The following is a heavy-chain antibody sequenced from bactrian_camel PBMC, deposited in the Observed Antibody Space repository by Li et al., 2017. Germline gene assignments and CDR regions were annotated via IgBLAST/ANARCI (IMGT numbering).Heavy chain of an antibody. CDR3: APICQANAVLPADFKF. Sequence: HVQLVESGGGSVQAGGSLRLSCEISLYFYSSYCMGWFRQAPGKQREGVASIDSDGSTNIARSVQGRFAISKDIAKNTLYLQMTSLKPEDSAMYYCAPICQANAVLPADFKFWGQGTQVTV. CDR1: LYFYSSYC. D-gene: IGHD4*01. J-gene: IGHJ4*01. CDR2: IDSDGST. V-gene: IGHV3S53*01.